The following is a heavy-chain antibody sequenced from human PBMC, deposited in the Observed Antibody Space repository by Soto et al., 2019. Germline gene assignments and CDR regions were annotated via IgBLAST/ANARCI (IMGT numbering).Heavy chain of an antibody. V-gene: IGHV4-34*01. CDR1: GGSFSGYY. Sequence: SETLSLTCAVYGGSFSGYYWSWIRQPPGKGLEWIGEINHSGSTNYNPSLKSRVTISVDTSKNQFSLKLSSVTAADTAVYYCARSRIPPIVVVPAATGDAPYNLFDPWGQGTLVTVSS. J-gene: IGHJ5*02. D-gene: IGHD2-2*01. CDR3: ARSRIPPIVVVPAATGDAPYNLFDP. CDR2: INHSGST.